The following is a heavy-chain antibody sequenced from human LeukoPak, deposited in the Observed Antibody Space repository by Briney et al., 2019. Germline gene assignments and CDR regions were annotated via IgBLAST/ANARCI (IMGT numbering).Heavy chain of an antibody. D-gene: IGHD2-15*01. CDR1: GGSISSQY. Sequence: KPSETLSLTCTVSGGSISSQYWSWIRQPPGKGLEWIGYIYYSGSTNYNPSLKSRVTISVDTSNNKFSLKLTSLTAADTAVYYCVRHLSAGRPAFDIWGQGTMVTVSS. CDR3: VRHLSAGRPAFDI. J-gene: IGHJ3*02. CDR2: IYYSGST. V-gene: IGHV4-59*08.